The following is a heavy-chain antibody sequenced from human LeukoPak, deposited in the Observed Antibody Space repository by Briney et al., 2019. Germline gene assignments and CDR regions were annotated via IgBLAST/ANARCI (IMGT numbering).Heavy chain of an antibody. CDR1: GGSFSGYY. CDR2: INHSGST. Sequence: SETLSLTCAVYGGSFSGYYWSWIRQPPGKGLEWIGEINHSGSTNYNPSLKSRVTISVDTSKNQFSLKLSSATAADTAVYYCARRGSWSYYYYGMDVWGQGTTVTVSS. D-gene: IGHD6-13*01. J-gene: IGHJ6*02. CDR3: ARRGSWSYYYYGMDV. V-gene: IGHV4-34*01.